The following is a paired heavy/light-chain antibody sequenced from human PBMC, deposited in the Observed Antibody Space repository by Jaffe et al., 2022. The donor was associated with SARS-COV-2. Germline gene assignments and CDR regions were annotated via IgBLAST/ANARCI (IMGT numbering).Heavy chain of an antibody. CDR3: VREGVVVNDF. Sequence: QVQLVESGGGVVQPGRSLRLSCAASGFTFSSTAMHWVRQAPGKGLEWVAAISYHGSDQYYADSVKGRFSISRDNSKNTVYLQMNSLRAEDTAVYYCVREGVVVNDFWGQGTLVTVSS. CDR2: ISYHGSDQ. D-gene: IGHD2-15*01. J-gene: IGHJ4*02. V-gene: IGHV3-30*04. CDR1: GFTFSSTA.
Light chain of an antibody. J-gene: IGKJ1*01. CDR2: WAS. CDR3: QQYYSTPRT. Sequence: DIVMTQSPDSLAVSLGERATINCKSGQSVLYSSNNKNYLAWYQQKPGQPPKLLIYWASTRESGVPDRFSGSGSGTDFTLTISSLQAEDVAVYYCQQYYSTPRTFGQGTKVEIK. V-gene: IGKV4-1*01. CDR1: QSVLYSSNNKNY.